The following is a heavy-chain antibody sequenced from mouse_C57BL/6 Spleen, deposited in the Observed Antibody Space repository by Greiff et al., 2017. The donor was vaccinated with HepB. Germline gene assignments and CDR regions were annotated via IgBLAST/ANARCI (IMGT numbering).Heavy chain of an antibody. J-gene: IGHJ3*01. D-gene: IGHD2-5*01. CDR1: GYTFTSYW. Sequence: QVQLQQPGTELVKPWASVKLSCKASGYTFTSYWMHWVKQRPGQGLEWIGTINPSNGGTNYNEKFKSKATLTVDKSSSTAYMQLSRLTSEDSAVYYCARTIVTTGACWFAYWGQGTLVTVSA. CDR2: INPSNGGT. CDR3: ARTIVTTGACWFAY. V-gene: IGHV1-53*01.